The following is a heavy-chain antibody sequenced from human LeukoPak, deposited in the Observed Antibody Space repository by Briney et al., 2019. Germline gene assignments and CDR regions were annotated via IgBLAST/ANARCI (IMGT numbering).Heavy chain of an antibody. CDR2: IRYDGSNK. CDR1: GFTFSSYG. D-gene: IGHD2-2*01. V-gene: IGHV3-30*02. CDR3: AKDLTYCSSTSCFG. J-gene: IGHJ4*02. Sequence: GGSLRLSCAASGFTFSSYGMHWVRQAPGKGLEWVAFIRYDGSNKYYADSVKGRFTISRDNSKNTLYLQMNSLRAEDTAMYYCAKDLTYCSSTSCFGWGQGTLVTVSS.